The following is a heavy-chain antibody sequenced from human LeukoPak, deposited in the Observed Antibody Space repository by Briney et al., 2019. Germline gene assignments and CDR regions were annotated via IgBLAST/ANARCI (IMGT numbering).Heavy chain of an antibody. J-gene: IGHJ5*02. V-gene: IGHV1-18*01. CDR2: ISAYNGNT. D-gene: IGHD3-3*01. CDR3: ARDPQGFLEWLDWFDP. CDR1: GGTFSSYA. Sequence: ASVKVSCKASGGTFSSYAISWVRQAPGQGLEWMGWISAYNGNTNYAQKLQGRVTMTTDTSTSTAYMELSSLRSEDTAVYYCARDPQGFLEWLDWFDPWGQGTLVTVSS.